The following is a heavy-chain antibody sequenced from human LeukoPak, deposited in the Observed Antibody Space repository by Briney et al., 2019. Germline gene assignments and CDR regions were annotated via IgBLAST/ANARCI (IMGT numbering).Heavy chain of an antibody. CDR1: GGSISSYY. J-gene: IGHJ4*02. Sequence: SETLSLTCTVSGGSISSYYWSWIRRPPGKGLEWIGYVYSSGSTNYNPALQGRVTMSVDTSKNQFSLKLTSVTAADTAVYYCARGPADYNKLKPGDRDGYDYKSKRTPFDYWGQGTLVTVSS. CDR3: ARGPADYNKLKPGDRDGYDYKSKRTPFDY. CDR2: VYSSGST. V-gene: IGHV4-59*12. D-gene: IGHD5-24*01.